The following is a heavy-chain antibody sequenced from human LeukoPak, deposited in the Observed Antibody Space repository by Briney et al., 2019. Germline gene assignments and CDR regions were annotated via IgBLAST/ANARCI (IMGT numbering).Heavy chain of an antibody. CDR2: ISGSGGST. J-gene: IGHJ4*02. Sequence: XXSLRLSCAASGFTFSSYAMSWVRQAPGKGLEWVSAISGSGGSTYYADSVKGRFTISRDNSKNTLYLQMNSLRAADTAVYYCAKDSRIFDYWGQGTLVTVSS. V-gene: IGHV3-23*01. CDR3: AKDSRIFDY. CDR1: GFTFSSYA.